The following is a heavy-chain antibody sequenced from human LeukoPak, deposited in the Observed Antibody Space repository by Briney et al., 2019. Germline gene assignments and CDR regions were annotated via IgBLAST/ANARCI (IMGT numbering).Heavy chain of an antibody. J-gene: IGHJ6*02. D-gene: IGHD3-3*01. Sequence: GGSLRLSCAASGFTFSDYYMSWIRQAPGKGLEWVSYISSSSSYTNYADSVKGRFTISRDDAKNSLYLQMNSLRAEDTAVYYCARAVTSADYDLWSGYGYYGMDVWGQGTTVTVSS. V-gene: IGHV3-11*06. CDR1: GFTFSDYY. CDR2: ISSSSSYT. CDR3: ARAVTSADYDLWSGYGYYGMDV.